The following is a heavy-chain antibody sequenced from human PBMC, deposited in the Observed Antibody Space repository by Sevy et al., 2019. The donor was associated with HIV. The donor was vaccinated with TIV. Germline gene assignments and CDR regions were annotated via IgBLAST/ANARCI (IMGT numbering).Heavy chain of an antibody. V-gene: IGHV3-23*01. J-gene: IGHJ4*02. CDR2: ISGSGGST. D-gene: IGHD5-18*01. Sequence: GGSLRLSCAASGFTFSSYAMSWVRQAPGKGLEWVSAISGSGGSTYYADSVKGRFTISRDNSKNTRYLQMNSLRAEDTAVYYCAKDLVRYSYGDYWGQGTLVTVSS. CDR3: AKDLVRYSYGDY. CDR1: GFTFSSYA.